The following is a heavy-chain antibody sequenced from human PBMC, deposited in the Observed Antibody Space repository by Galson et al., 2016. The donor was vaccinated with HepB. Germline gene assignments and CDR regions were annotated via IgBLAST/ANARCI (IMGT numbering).Heavy chain of an antibody. CDR3: ATWSVLSPPGKIRYSYCMDV. CDR1: GGSINSYY. Sequence: SETLSLTCTVSGGSINSYYWSWIRQPPGKGLEWIGYVYYTGSTNYNPSPKSRVAMSVDTSHNQLSLRLSSVTAEDTAVYYCATWSVLSPPGKIRYSYCMDVWGIGTTVTVSS. CDR2: VYYTGST. V-gene: IGHV4-59*01. J-gene: IGHJ6*03. D-gene: IGHD3-3*01.